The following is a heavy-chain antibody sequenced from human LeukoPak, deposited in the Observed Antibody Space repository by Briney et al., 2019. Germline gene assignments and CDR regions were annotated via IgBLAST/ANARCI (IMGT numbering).Heavy chain of an antibody. V-gene: IGHV3-30*02. Sequence: GGSLRLSCAASGFTFSSYGMHWVSQAPGKWLEWVAFIRYDGSNKYYADSVKGRFTISRDNSKNTLYLQMNSLRAEDTAVYYCARGSGTGTYNWGQGTLVTVSS. CDR2: IRYDGSNK. J-gene: IGHJ4*02. CDR3: ARGSGTGTYN. CDR1: GFTFSSYG. D-gene: IGHD1-7*01.